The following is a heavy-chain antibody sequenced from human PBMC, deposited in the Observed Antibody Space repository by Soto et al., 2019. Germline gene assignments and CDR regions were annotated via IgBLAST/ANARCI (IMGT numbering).Heavy chain of an antibody. J-gene: IGHJ4*02. CDR1: GGSITNYY. Sequence: QVQLQESGPGLVKPSETLSLTCTVSGGSITNYYWSWIRQPPGKGLAWIGYIYYSGTTTYNPSLKSRVTISVDPSKNQFCLKLSSVTAGDRAVYYCASWWAIKGYFTYWGQGSLVTVSS. V-gene: IGHV4-59*08. CDR3: ASWWAIKGYFTY. CDR2: IYYSGTT. D-gene: IGHD2-15*01.